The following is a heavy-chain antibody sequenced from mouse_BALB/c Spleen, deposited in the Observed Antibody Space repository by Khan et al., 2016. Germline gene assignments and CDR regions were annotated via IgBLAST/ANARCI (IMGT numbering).Heavy chain of an antibody. CDR3: ARSIYYHVTY. CDR1: GFSFSSSG. J-gene: IGHJ3*01. D-gene: IGHD1-1*01. CDR2: ISSGSSTI. V-gene: IGHV5-17*02. Sequence: EVELVEPGGGLVQPGGSRKLSCAASGFSFSSSGMHWVRQTPEKGLEWVAYISSGSSTIYYADPVTGRFTISRDNPNNTLFLQMTSLGSEDTAMYYCARSIYYHVTYWGQGTLVTVAA.